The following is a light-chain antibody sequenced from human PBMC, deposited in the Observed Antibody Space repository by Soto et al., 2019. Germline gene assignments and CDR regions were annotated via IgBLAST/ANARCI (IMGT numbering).Light chain of an antibody. J-gene: IGKJ1*01. V-gene: IGKV4-1*01. CDR2: WAS. Sequence: DIVMTQSPDSLAVSLGERATINCKSSQSVLYSSNNKNYLAWYQQKPGQPPNLLIYWASTRESGVPDRFSGSGSGTDVTLTISSLQAEDVAVYYCQQYYSTPLTFGQGTKVELK. CDR1: QSVLYSSNNKNY. CDR3: QQYYSTPLT.